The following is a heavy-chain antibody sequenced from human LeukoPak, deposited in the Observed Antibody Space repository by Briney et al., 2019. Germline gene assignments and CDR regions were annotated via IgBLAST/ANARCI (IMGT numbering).Heavy chain of an antibody. V-gene: IGHV3-7*01. Sequence: PGGSLRLSCEVSGLTFRSYWMSWVRQAPGKGLEWVANINQDGSEKYFVDSVRGRFTISRDNAKNSLHLQMNTLRAEDTAVYYCARERDGRFIDYWGQGTLVTVSS. CDR2: INQDGSEK. CDR1: GLTFRSYW. D-gene: IGHD5-24*01. CDR3: ARERDGRFIDY. J-gene: IGHJ4*02.